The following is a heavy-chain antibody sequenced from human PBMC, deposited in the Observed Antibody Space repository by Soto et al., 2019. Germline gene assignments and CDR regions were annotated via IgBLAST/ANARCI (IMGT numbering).Heavy chain of an antibody. CDR2: IYYSGST. Sequence: PSETLSLTCAVSGDSISSGNWWSWVRQPPGKGLEWIGSIYYSGSTNYNPSLKSRVTISVDTSKNQFSLKLSSVTAADTAVYYCARRWGRSFDYWGQGTLVTVSS. J-gene: IGHJ4*02. D-gene: IGHD2-15*01. V-gene: IGHV4-4*02. CDR1: GDSISSGNW. CDR3: ARRWGRSFDY.